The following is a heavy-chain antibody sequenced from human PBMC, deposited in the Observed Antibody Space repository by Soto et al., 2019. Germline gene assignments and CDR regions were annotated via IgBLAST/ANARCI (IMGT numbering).Heavy chain of an antibody. J-gene: IGHJ6*02. CDR3: ARDPSGWGMDV. CDR1: GFTFSNYD. D-gene: IGHD7-27*01. Sequence: PGGSLRLSCAASGFTFSNYDMHWVRQVTGKGLEWVSTIGTAGDTYYPGSVKGRFTVSRENDKNSMYLQMDGLRVEDTAVYYCARDPSGWGMDVWGQGTTVTVSS. V-gene: IGHV3-13*01. CDR2: IGTAGDT.